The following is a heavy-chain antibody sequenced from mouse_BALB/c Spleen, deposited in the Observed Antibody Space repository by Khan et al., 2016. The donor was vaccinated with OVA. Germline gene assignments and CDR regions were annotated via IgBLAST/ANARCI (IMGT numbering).Heavy chain of an antibody. CDR2: IWGDGNT. J-gene: IGHJ3*01. V-gene: IGHV2-6-7*01. CDR1: GFSLTGYG. CDR3: ARERYYDGRGLAY. Sequence: QVQLKQSGPGLVAPSQSLSITCTVSGFSLTGYGVNWVRQPPGKGLEWLGMIWGDGNTDYNSALKSRLSISKDNSKSQAFLKMNSLQSDDTARYYCARERYYDGRGLAYWGRGTLVTVSA. D-gene: IGHD1-1*01.